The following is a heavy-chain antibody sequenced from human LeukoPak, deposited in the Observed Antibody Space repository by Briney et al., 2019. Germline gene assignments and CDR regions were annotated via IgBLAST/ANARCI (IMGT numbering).Heavy chain of an antibody. V-gene: IGHV3-7*01. J-gene: IGHJ4*02. CDR1: GFIFSDST. CDR2: MKEDGSEE. CDR3: ARGGARYFAS. D-gene: IGHD3-16*01. Sequence: GGSLRLSCAASGFIFSDSTMSWVRQAPGKGLEWVAKMKEDGSEERYVDSVRGRFTISRDNGKASLFLQMDSLRAEDTAVYYCARGGARYFASWGQGTLVTVSS.